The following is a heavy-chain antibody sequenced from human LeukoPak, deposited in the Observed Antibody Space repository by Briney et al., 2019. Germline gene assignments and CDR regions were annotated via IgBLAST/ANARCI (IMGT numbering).Heavy chain of an antibody. V-gene: IGHV3-74*01. CDR2: INSDGSST. CDR1: GFTFSSYW. J-gene: IGHJ4*02. Sequence: PGGSLRLSCAASGFTFSSYWMHWVRHAPGEGLVWVSCINSDGSSTSYADSVKGRFTITRNNAKNTQYLQMNSLRAEDTAVYYCARGYSGYDFDYWGQGTLVTVSS. D-gene: IGHD5-12*01. CDR3: ARGYSGYDFDY.